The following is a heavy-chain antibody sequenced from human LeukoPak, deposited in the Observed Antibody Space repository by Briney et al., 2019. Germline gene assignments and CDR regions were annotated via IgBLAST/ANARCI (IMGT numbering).Heavy chain of an antibody. J-gene: IGHJ5*02. V-gene: IGHV1-2*02. Sequence: ASVKVSCKASGYTFTSYYMHWVRQAPGQGLEWMGWINPNSGGTNYAQKFQGRVTMTRDTSISTAYMELSRLRSDDTAVYYCARDLVTMVRGVIHFYNWFDPWGQGTLVTVSS. CDR2: INPNSGGT. CDR1: GYTFTSYY. CDR3: ARDLVTMVRGVIHFYNWFDP. D-gene: IGHD3-10*01.